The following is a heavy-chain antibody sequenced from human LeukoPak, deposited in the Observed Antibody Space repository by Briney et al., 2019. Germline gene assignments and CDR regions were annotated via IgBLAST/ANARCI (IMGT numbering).Heavy chain of an antibody. V-gene: IGHV5-51*01. J-gene: IGHJ4*02. CDR3: ARTNSIVGYSPEDFDY. CDR2: IYPGDSDT. D-gene: IGHD5-24*01. Sequence: GESLKISCKGSGYSFTSYWIGWVRQMPGKGLEWMGIIYPGDSDTRYSPSFQGQVTISADKSISTAYLQWSSLKASDTAMYYCARTNSIVGYSPEDFDYWGQGTLVTVSS. CDR1: GYSFTSYW.